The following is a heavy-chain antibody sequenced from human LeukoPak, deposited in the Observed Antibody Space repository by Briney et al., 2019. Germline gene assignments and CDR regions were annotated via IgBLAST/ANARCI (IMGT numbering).Heavy chain of an antibody. D-gene: IGHD2-2*01. V-gene: IGHV4-34*01. Sequence: SETLSLTCAVYGGSFSGCYWSWIRQPPGKGLEWIGEINHSGSTNYNPSLKSRVTISVDTSKNQFSLKLSPVTAADTAVYYCARVRRYAGYFDLWGRGTLVTVSS. CDR3: ARVRRYAGYFDL. J-gene: IGHJ2*01. CDR1: GGSFSGCY. CDR2: INHSGST.